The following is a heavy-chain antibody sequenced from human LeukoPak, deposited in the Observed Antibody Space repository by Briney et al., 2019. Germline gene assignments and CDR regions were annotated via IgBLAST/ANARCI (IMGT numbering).Heavy chain of an antibody. CDR2: ISYDGSNK. J-gene: IGHJ4*02. D-gene: IGHD2-15*01. V-gene: IGHV3-30*18. CDR1: GSTFSSYG. CDR3: AKKYCSGGSCYPGDY. Sequence: GRSLRLSCAASGSTFSSYGMHWVRQAPGKGLEWVAVISYDGSNKYYADSVKGRFTISRDNSKNTLYLQMNSLRAEDTAVYYCAKKYCSGGSCYPGDYWGQGTLVTVSS.